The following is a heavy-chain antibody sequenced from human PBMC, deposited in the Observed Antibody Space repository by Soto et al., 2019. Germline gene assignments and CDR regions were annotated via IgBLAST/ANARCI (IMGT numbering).Heavy chain of an antibody. CDR1: DFTFSIYA. CDR3: AKAMYYDFWRVPVGY. Sequence: RGSLRIACASSDFTFSIYAMSWVRQAPGKGLEWVSAISGSGGSTYYADSVKGRFTISIDNSKNTLYLQMNSLRAEDTAVYYCAKAMYYDFWRVPVGYWGQGTLVTVSS. J-gene: IGHJ4*02. D-gene: IGHD3-3*01. V-gene: IGHV3-23*01. CDR2: ISGSGGST.